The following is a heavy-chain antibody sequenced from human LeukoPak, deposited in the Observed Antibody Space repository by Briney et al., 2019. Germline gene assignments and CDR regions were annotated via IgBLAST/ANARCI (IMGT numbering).Heavy chain of an antibody. CDR2: MNPNSGNT. Sequence: ASVTVSCKASGYTFTSYDINWVRQATGQGLEWMGWMNPNSGNTGYAQKFQGRVTLTGDTSTRTVYMELSGLTSEDTALYYCVRDYVTKWTFDYWGQGTLVTVS. CDR3: VRDYVTKWTFDY. CDR1: GYTFTSYD. J-gene: IGHJ4*02. V-gene: IGHV1-8*01. D-gene: IGHD4-17*01.